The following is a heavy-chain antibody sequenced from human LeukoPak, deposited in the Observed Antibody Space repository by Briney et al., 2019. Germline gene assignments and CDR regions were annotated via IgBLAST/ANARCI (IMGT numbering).Heavy chain of an antibody. D-gene: IGHD4-11*01. Sequence: SETLSLTCTVSGGSISSSSYYWGWIRQPPGKGLEWIGSIYYSGSTYYNPSLKSRVTISVDTSKNQFSLKLSSVTAADTAIYYCARDPRSRWYSNYEGGWFDSWGQGILVTVSS. J-gene: IGHJ5*01. CDR2: IYYSGST. CDR3: ARDPRSRWYSNYEGGWFDS. CDR1: GGSISSSSYY. V-gene: IGHV4-39*07.